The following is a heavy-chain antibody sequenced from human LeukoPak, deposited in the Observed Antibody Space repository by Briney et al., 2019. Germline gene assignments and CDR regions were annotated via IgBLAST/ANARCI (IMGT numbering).Heavy chain of an antibody. V-gene: IGHV3-23*01. D-gene: IGHD3-3*01. CDR2: FCGSGGST. J-gene: IGHJ1*01. CDR1: GFTLSSYA. CDR3: AKGYYDFWSGPGTEYFQH. Sequence: PEGSLRLSCAAPGFTLSSYAMSWVRQAPGKGLGGGSGFCGSGGSTYYADSVKGRFTISRDNSKNTLYLQMNSLRAEDTAVYYCAKGYYDFWSGPGTEYFQHWGQGTLVTVSS.